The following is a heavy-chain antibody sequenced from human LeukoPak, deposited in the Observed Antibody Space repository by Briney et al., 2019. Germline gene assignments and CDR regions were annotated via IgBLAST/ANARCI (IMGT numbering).Heavy chain of an antibody. CDR3: ARAPITMIVVVIT. Sequence: EASVKVSCKASGYTFTGYYMHWVRQAPGQGLEWMGWINPNSGGTNYAQKFQGRVTMTRDTSISTAYMELSRLRSDDTAVYYCARAPITMIVVVITWGQGTLVTVSS. CDR1: GYTFTGYY. J-gene: IGHJ4*02. CDR2: INPNSGGT. V-gene: IGHV1-2*02. D-gene: IGHD3-22*01.